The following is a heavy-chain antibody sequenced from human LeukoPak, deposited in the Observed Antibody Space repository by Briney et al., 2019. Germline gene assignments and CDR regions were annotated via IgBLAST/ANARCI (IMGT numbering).Heavy chain of an antibody. CDR2: AYGDGTDK. V-gene: IGHV3-33*01. J-gene: IGHJ4*02. CDR1: GFTFNRYG. Sequence: PGGSLRLSCAASGFTFNRYGMHWVRQAPGKGLEWVAVAYGDGTDKYYADSVKGRFTISKDLSQNRLYMQMNSLRAEDAAMDYCATGGRFYYDLWGQGTLVTVSS. CDR3: ATGGRFYYDL. D-gene: IGHD2-15*01.